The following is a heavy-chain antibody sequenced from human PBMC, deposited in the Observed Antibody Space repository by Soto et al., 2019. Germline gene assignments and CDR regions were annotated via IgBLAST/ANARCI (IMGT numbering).Heavy chain of an antibody. CDR2: IYYSGST. CDR1: GGSISSYY. J-gene: IGHJ4*02. V-gene: IGHV4-59*01. CDR3: ARSRSGYFDY. Sequence: SETLSLTCTVSGGSISSYYWSLIRQPPGKGLEWIGYIYYSGSTNYNPSLKSRVTISVDTSKNQFSLKLSSVTAADTAVYYCARSRSGYFDYWGQGTLVTVSS. D-gene: IGHD3-22*01.